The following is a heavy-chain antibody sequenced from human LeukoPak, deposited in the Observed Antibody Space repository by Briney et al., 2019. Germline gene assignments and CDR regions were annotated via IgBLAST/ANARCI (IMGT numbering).Heavy chain of an antibody. CDR3: ARGVENYYDSSGYWY. V-gene: IGHV1-2*04. D-gene: IGHD3-22*01. CDR2: INPNSGGT. CDR1: GYTFTGYY. Sequence: ASVKVSCKASGYTFTGYYMHWVRQAPGQGLEWMGWINPNSGGTNYAQKFQGWVTMTRDTSISTAYMELSRLRSDDTAVYYCARGVENYYDSSGYWYWGQGTLVTVSS. J-gene: IGHJ4*02.